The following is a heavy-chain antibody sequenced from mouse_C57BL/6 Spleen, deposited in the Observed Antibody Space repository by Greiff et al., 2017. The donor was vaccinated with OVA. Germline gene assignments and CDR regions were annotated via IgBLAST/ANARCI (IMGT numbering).Heavy chain of an antibody. Sequence: QVQLKESGAELVRPGASVTLSCKASGYTFTDYEMHWVKQTPVHGLEWIGAIDPETGGTAYNQKFKGKAILTADKSSSTAYMELRSLTSEDSAVYYCTNPPWYGSTPGYWGQGTTLTVSS. D-gene: IGHD1-1*01. V-gene: IGHV1-15*01. J-gene: IGHJ2*01. CDR2: IDPETGGT. CDR1: GYTFTDYE. CDR3: TNPPWYGSTPGY.